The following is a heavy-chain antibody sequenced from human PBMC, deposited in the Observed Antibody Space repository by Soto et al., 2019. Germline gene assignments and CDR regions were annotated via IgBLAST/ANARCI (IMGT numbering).Heavy chain of an antibody. V-gene: IGHV1-18*01. J-gene: IGHJ4*02. Sequence: ASVKVSCKASGYTFTSYGISWVRQAPGQGLEWMGWISAYNGNTNYAQKLQGRVTMTTDTSTSTAYMELRSLRSDDTAVYYCATTPIQPVAGTFLVDYWGQGTLVTVSS. D-gene: IGHD6-19*01. CDR1: GYTFTSYG. CDR3: ATTPIQPVAGTFLVDY. CDR2: ISAYNGNT.